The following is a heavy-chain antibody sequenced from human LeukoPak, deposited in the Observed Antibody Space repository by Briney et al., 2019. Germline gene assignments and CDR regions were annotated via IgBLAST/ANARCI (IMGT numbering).Heavy chain of an antibody. J-gene: IGHJ4*02. CDR2: IKQDGSEK. D-gene: IGHD2-21*01. CDR1: GFTFSSYW. CDR3: AKDRPAYCGGDCYRHYFDY. V-gene: IGHV3-7*01. Sequence: GGSLRLSCAASGFTFSSYWMSWVRQAPGKGLEWVANIKQDGSEKYYVDSVKGRFTISRDNSKNTLYLQMNSLRAEDTAVYYCAKDRPAYCGGDCYRHYFDYWGQGTLVTVSS.